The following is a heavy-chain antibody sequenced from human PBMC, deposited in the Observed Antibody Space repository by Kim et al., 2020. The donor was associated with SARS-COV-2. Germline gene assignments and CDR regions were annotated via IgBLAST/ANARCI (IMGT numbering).Heavy chain of an antibody. V-gene: IGHV3-23*01. D-gene: IGHD5-18*01. CDR1: GFTFSSYA. CDR3: AVSRGYSYHPFDY. CDR2: ISGSGGST. J-gene: IGHJ4*02. Sequence: GGSLRLSCAASGFTFSSYAMSWVRQAPGKGLEWVSAISGSGGSTYYADSVKGRFTISRDNSKNTLYLQMNSLRAEDTAVYYCAVSRGYSYHPFDYWGQGTLVTVSS.